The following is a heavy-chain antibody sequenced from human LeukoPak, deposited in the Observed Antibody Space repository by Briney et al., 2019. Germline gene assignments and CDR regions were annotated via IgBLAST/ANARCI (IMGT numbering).Heavy chain of an antibody. D-gene: IGHD3-10*01. CDR3: AGGLWFGASDY. CDR1: GGSISSYY. J-gene: IGHJ4*02. CDR2: IYYSGST. V-gene: IGHV4-59*01. Sequence: SETLSLTCTVSGGSISSYYWSWIRQPPRKGLEWIGYIYYSGSTNYNPSLKSRVTISVDTSKNQFSLKLSSVTAADTAVYYCAGGLWFGASDYWGQGTLVTVSS.